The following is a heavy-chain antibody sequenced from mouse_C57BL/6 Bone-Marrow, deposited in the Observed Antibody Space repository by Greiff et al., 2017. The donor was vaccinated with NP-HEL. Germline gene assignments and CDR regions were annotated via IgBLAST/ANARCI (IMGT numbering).Heavy chain of an antibody. V-gene: IGHV1-53*01. Sequence: QVHVMQPGTELVKPGASVKLSCKASGYTFTSYWMHWLKQRPGQGLEWIGNINPNNGGTNDNEKFKTKATLTVDKSSSTGYMQLSSLTSEDSAVYYCARDSGYAFDYWGQGTTLTVSS. CDR2: INPNNGGT. J-gene: IGHJ2*01. D-gene: IGHD3-2*02. CDR3: ARDSGYAFDY. CDR1: GYTFTSYW.